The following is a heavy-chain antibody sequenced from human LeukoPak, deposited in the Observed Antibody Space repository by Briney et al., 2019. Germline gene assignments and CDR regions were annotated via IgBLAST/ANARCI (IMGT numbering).Heavy chain of an antibody. CDR3: ASGGGYYRAFDY. Sequence: PGGSLRLSCAASGFTFSSYAMSWVRQAPGKGLEWVSAISGSGGSTYYADSVKGRFTISRDNSKNTLYLQMNSLRGEDTAVYYCASGGGYYRAFDYWGQGTLVTVSS. V-gene: IGHV3-23*01. CDR2: ISGSGGST. J-gene: IGHJ4*02. CDR1: GFTFSSYA. D-gene: IGHD3-22*01.